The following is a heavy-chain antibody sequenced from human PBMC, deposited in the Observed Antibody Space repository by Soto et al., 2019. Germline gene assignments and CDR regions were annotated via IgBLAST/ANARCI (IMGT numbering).Heavy chain of an antibody. J-gene: IGHJ6*03. CDR1: GFTFSSYA. CDR3: AKGFRESYYDYYYMDV. D-gene: IGHD3-10*01. CDR2: ISGSGGST. Sequence: GGSLRLSCAASGFTFSSYAMSWVRQAPGKGLEWVSAISGSGGSTYYADSVKGRFTISRDNSKNTLYLQMNSLRAEDTAVYYCAKGFRESYYDYYYMDVWGKGTTVTVSS. V-gene: IGHV3-23*01.